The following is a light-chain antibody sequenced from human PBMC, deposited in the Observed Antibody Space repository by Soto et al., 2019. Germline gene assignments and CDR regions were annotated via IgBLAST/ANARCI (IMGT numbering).Light chain of an antibody. CDR1: QSISSW. CDR2: DAS. Sequence: DIQMTQSPSTLSASVGDRVTITCRASQSISSWLAWYQQKPGKAPKLLIYDASSLESGVPSRFSGSGSGTDFTLTISSLEPEDFAVYYCQQRKNWPPITFGQGTRLEIK. CDR3: QQRKNWPPIT. V-gene: IGKV1-5*01. J-gene: IGKJ5*01.